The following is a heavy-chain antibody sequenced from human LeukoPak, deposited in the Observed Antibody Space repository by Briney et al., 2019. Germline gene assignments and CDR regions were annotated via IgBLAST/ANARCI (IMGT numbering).Heavy chain of an antibody. V-gene: IGHV4-38-2*01. CDR2: IYHSGST. CDR3: ARILVDALDY. CDR1: GYSISSGYY. J-gene: IGHJ4*02. Sequence: SETLSLNCAVSGYSISSGYYWGWIRQPPGKGLEWIGSIYHSGSTYYNPSLKCRVTISVDTSKNQFSLKLSSVTAADTAVYYCARILVDALDYWGQGTLVTVSS. D-gene: IGHD3-3*01.